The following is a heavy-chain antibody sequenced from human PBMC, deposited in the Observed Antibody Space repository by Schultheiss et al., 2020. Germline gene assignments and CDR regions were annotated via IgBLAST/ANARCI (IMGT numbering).Heavy chain of an antibody. CDR2: IFISGST. J-gene: IGHJ4*02. V-gene: IGHV4-4*07. CDR1: GGSISSYY. D-gene: IGHD2-8*01. CDR3: ARGLMVYVDY. Sequence: SETLSLTCTVSGGSISSYYWSWIRQPAGKGLEWIGRIFISGSTNYSPSLKSRVTMSIDTSKNQFSLKLSSVTAADTAVYYCARGLMVYVDYWGQGTLVTVSS.